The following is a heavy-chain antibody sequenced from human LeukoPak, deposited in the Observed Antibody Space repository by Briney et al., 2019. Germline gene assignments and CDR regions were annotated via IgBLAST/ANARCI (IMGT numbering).Heavy chain of an antibody. CDR3: ARDHQLPTSPGVYSSGWYRSLATLSYYFDY. D-gene: IGHD6-19*01. CDR2: IWYDGSNK. CDR1: GFTFSSYG. Sequence: PGRSLRLSCAASGFTFSSYGMHWVRQAPGKGLEWVAVIWYDGSNKYYADSVKGRFTISRDNSKNTLYLQMNSLRAEDTAVYYCARDHQLPTSPGVYSSGWYRSLATLSYYFDYWGQGTLVTVSS. J-gene: IGHJ4*02. V-gene: IGHV3-33*01.